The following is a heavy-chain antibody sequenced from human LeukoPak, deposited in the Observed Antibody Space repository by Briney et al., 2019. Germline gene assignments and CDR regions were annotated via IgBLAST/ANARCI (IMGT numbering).Heavy chain of an antibody. CDR2: ANVGGHR. Sequence: SETLSLTCTVSGGYIHTYYWAWIRQPAGKGLEWVGRANVGGHRDYNPSLKSRVSMSIDESANQFSLNLMSVTAADTAVYYCARDREHSYGSDFGHWGQGILMTVSA. CDR3: ARDREHSYGSDFGH. V-gene: IGHV4-4*07. CDR1: GGYIHTYY. D-gene: IGHD5-18*01. J-gene: IGHJ4*02.